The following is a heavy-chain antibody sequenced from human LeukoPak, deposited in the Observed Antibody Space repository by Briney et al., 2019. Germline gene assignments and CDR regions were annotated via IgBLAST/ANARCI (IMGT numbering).Heavy chain of an antibody. J-gene: IGHJ4*02. CDR3: AKSGGTSSSGLGY. V-gene: IGHV3-30*04. Sequence: GRSLRLSCAASGFTFSSYVMHWVRQAPGKGLEWVAIISYDGSNEYYADSVKGRFTISRDNSKNTLYLQMNSLRAEDTAVYYCAKSGGTSSSGLGYWGQGTLVTVSS. CDR2: ISYDGSNE. CDR1: GFTFSSYV. D-gene: IGHD6-13*01.